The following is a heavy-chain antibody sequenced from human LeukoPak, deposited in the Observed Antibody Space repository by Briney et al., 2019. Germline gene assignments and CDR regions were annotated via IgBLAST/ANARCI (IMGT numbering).Heavy chain of an antibody. V-gene: IGHV3-11*06. Sequence: GGSLRLSCSASGFTFSYYYMIWIRQAPGKGLEWVSYISSSSSYTNYADSVKSRFTICRDNDKNSLYLQMNSLSAEDTAVYYCARSTYDILTGYSDWFDPWGQGTLVTVSS. CDR1: GFTFSYYY. J-gene: IGHJ5*02. CDR3: ARSTYDILTGYSDWFDP. D-gene: IGHD3-9*01. CDR2: ISSSSSYT.